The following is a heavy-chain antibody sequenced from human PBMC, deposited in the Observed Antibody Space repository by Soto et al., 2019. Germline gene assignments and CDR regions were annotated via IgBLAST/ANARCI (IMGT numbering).Heavy chain of an antibody. V-gene: IGHV4-31*03. CDR2: IYYSGST. CDR3: ASVRLYYYGSGSYQDFDY. CDR1: GGSISSGGYY. Sequence: SETLSLTCTVSGGSISSGGYYCSWIRQHPGKGLEWIGYIYYSGSTYYNPSLKSRVTISVDTSKNQFSLKLSSVTAADTAVYYCASVRLYYYGSGSYQDFDYWGQGTLVTVSS. D-gene: IGHD3-10*01. J-gene: IGHJ4*02.